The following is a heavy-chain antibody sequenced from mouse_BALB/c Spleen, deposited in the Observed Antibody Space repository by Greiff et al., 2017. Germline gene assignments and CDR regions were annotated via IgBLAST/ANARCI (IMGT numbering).Heavy chain of an antibody. Sequence: VQLQQSGPELVRPGESVKISCTGSGYTFTDYAMHWVQQSHAKSLEWIGVISIYYDNTNYNQKFKGKATMTVDKSSSTAYMELARLTSEDSAIYYCARSGYYGSSYAMDYWGQGTSVTVSS. CDR2: ISIYYDNT. D-gene: IGHD1-1*01. CDR1: GYTFTDYA. J-gene: IGHJ4*01. CDR3: ARSGYYGSSYAMDY. V-gene: IGHV1-67*01.